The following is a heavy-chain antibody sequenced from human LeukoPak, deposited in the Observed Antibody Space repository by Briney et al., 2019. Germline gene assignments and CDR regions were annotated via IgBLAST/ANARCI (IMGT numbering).Heavy chain of an antibody. V-gene: IGHV1-69*13. J-gene: IGHJ4*02. CDR3: ARGGSHGNDSLRTFDY. D-gene: IGHD3-16*01. Sequence: ASVKVSCKASGGTFSSYAISWVRQAPGQGLEWMGGIIPIFGTANYAQKFQGRVTITADESTSTAYMELSSLRSEDTAIYYCARGGSHGNDSLRTFDYWGQGSLVSVSS. CDR1: GGTFSSYA. CDR2: IIPIFGTA.